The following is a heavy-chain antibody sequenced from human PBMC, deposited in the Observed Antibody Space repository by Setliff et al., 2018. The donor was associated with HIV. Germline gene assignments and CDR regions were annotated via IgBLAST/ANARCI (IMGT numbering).Heavy chain of an antibody. CDR3: AVTYSSSWYRLNWFDP. CDR1: GGSISSSSYY. D-gene: IGHD6-13*01. J-gene: IGHJ5*02. V-gene: IGHV4-39*01. Sequence: SETLSLTCTVSGGSISSSSYYWGWIRQPPGKGLERIGSIYYSGSTYYNPSLKSRVTISVDTSKNQFSLKLSSVTAADTAVYYCAVTYSSSWYRLNWFDPWGQGTLVTVSS. CDR2: IYYSGST.